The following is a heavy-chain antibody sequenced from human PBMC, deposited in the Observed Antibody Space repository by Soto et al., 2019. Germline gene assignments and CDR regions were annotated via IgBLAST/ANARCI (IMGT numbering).Heavy chain of an antibody. CDR3: ASEIGYCTNGVCSEGAFDY. J-gene: IGHJ4*02. CDR2: IYHSGST. CDR1: GGSISSGGYS. D-gene: IGHD2-8*01. V-gene: IGHV4-30-2*01. Sequence: PSETLSLTCAVSGGSISSGGYSWSWIRQPPGKGLEWIGYIYHSGSTYYNPSLKSRVTISVDRSKNQFSLKLSSVTAADTAVYYCASEIGYCTNGVCSEGAFDYWGQGTLVTVSS.